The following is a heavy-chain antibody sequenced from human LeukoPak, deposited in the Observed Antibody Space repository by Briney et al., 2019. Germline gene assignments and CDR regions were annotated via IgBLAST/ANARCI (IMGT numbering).Heavy chain of an antibody. CDR3: ARGGDHDAFDI. J-gene: IGHJ3*02. D-gene: IGHD2-21*02. CDR1: GGSISSYY. Sequence: SETLSLTCTVSGGSISSYYWSWIRQPPGKGLEWIGYIYYSGSTNYNPSLKSRVTISVDTSKNQSSLKLSSVTAADTAVYYCARGGDHDAFDIWGQGTMVTVSS. V-gene: IGHV4-59*01. CDR2: IYYSGST.